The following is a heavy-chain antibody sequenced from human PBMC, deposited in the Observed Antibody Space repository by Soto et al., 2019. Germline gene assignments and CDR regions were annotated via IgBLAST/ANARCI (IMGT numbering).Heavy chain of an antibody. V-gene: IGHV3-33*01. Sequence: PGGSLRLSCAASGFTFSSYGMHWVRQAPGKGLEWVAVIWYDGSNKYYADSVKGRFTISRDNSKNTLYLQMNSLRAEDTAVYYCARDLGTGYYYGMDVWGQGTTVTVSS. D-gene: IGHD5-18*01. J-gene: IGHJ6*02. CDR3: ARDLGTGYYYGMDV. CDR1: GFTFSSYG. CDR2: IWYDGSNK.